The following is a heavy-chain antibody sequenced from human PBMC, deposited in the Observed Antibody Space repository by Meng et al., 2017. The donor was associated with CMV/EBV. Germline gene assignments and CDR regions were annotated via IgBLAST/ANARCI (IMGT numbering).Heavy chain of an antibody. Sequence: GGSLRLSCKGSGYSFTSYWIGWVRQMPGKGLEWMGIIYPGDSDTRYSPSFQGQVTISADKSISTAYLQWSSLKASDTAMYYCARLLDDRNYFDYWGQGTLVTVSS. V-gene: IGHV5-51*01. CDR2: IYPGDSDT. CDR1: GYSFTSYW. J-gene: IGHJ4*02. CDR3: ARLLDDRNYFDY. D-gene: IGHD1-1*01.